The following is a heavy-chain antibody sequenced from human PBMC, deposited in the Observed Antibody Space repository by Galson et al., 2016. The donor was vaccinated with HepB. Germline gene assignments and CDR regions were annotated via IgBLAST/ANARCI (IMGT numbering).Heavy chain of an antibody. D-gene: IGHD3-10*01. V-gene: IGHV3-23*01. CDR3: AKGRRYSDSGSYDVDD. CDR1: GFTFRSYD. Sequence: SLRLSCAASGFTFRSYDMSWVRQAPGKGLEWVSGINYSGSNTYYADSVKGRFTISRDNSKNTLYLQMNSLRVEDAAVYYCAKGRRYSDSGSYDVDDWGQGTLVTVSS. J-gene: IGHJ4*02. CDR2: INYSGSNT.